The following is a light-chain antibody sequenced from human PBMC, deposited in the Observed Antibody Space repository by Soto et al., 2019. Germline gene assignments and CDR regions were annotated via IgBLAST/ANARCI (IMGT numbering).Light chain of an antibody. J-gene: IGLJ1*01. CDR1: SSDVGTYNR. Sequence: QSVLTQPPSVSGSPGQSVAISCTGTSSDVGTYNRVSWYQQSPGTAPKLLIYDVSNRPSGVPDRFSGSKSGTTASLTISGLQAEDEADFYCSSFTSSDTYVFGTGTKLTVL. CDR2: DVS. V-gene: IGLV2-18*02. CDR3: SSFTSSDTYV.